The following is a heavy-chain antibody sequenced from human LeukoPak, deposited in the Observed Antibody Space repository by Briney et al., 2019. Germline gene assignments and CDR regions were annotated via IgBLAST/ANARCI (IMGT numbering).Heavy chain of an antibody. CDR2: ICGSGGCT. CDR3: AKRGSFLTKEFDY. CDR1: GFTFSTYG. Sequence: GGSLRLSCAASGFTFSTYGMSWVRQAPGKGLEWVSGICGSGGCTYYADSVKGRFSISRDNSKNTLYLQMNSLRAEDTAVYYCAKRGSFLTKEFDYWGQGTLVTVSS. D-gene: IGHD4-11*01. J-gene: IGHJ4*02. V-gene: IGHV3-23*01.